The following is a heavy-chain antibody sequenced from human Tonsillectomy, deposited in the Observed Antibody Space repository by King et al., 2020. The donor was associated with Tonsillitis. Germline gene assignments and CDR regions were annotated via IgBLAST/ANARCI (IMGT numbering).Heavy chain of an antibody. D-gene: IGHD4-23*01. CDR1: GFTFDDYG. V-gene: IGHV3-20*04. CDR3: ARDEYYGGDSGSYFDL. J-gene: IGHJ2*01. CDR2: INWNGGAT. Sequence: VQLVESGGGVVRPGGSLRLSCATSGFTFDDYGMSWVRQAPGKGLEWVSGINWNGGATGYADSVKGRFTISRDNAKNSLYLQMNSLRAEDTALYYCARDEYYGGDSGSYFDLWGRGTLVTVSS.